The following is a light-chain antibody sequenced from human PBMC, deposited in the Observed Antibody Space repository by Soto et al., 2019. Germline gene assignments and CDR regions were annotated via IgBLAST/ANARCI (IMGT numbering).Light chain of an antibody. J-gene: IGKJ1*01. CDR3: LQYGSSPRT. V-gene: IGKV3-20*01. CDR1: QSISSNY. Sequence: EIVLTQSPGTLSMSPGERATLSCRASQSISSNYLAWYQQKPGQAPRLLIYGASSRATGIPDRFSGSGSGTDFTLTISRLEAEDFAVYYCLQYGSSPRTFGQGTKVAF. CDR2: GAS.